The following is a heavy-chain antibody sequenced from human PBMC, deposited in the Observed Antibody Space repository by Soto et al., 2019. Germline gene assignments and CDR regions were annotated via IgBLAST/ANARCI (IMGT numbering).Heavy chain of an antibody. D-gene: IGHD2-15*01. CDR2: IDPRDSYP. Sequence: PGESLKISCTGFGYTFTTFWISWVRQMPGKGLEWMGRIDPRDSYPNYSPSFHCHVTISVDKSISTAYLQWGSLKASDTAMYYCDRIYSPPSTCHSWFDTRGQGTLVTVSS. J-gene: IGHJ5*02. CDR3: DRIYSPPSTCHSWFDT. CDR1: GYTFTTFW. V-gene: IGHV5-10-1*01.